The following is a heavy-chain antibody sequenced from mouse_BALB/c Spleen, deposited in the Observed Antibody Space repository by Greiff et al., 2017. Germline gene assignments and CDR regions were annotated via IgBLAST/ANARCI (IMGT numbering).Heavy chain of an antibody. CDR1: GYSITSDYA. CDR2: ISYSGST. CDR3: AKLWLRRGGYAMDY. V-gene: IGHV3-2*02. Sequence: EVQLQQSGPGLVKPSQSLSLTCTVTGYSITSDYAWNWIRQFPGNKLEWMGYISYSGSTSYNPSLKSRISITRDTSKNQFFLQLNSVTTEDTATYYCAKLWLRRGGYAMDYWGQGTSVTVSS. J-gene: IGHJ4*01. D-gene: IGHD2-2*01.